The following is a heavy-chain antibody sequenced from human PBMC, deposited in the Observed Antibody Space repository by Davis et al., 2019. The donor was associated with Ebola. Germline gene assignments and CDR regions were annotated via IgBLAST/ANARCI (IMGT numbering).Heavy chain of an antibody. CDR3: ATTSIESRGSYWYFDL. D-gene: IGHD6-6*01. CDR2: INSDGSTT. Sequence: PGGSLRLSCVVSGITFSRYWMHWVRQDPEKGLVWVSRINSDGSTTNYADSVKGRFTISRDNAKNTLYLRMNSLRAEDTAEYYCATTSIESRGSYWYFDLWGRGTPVTVSS. J-gene: IGHJ2*01. V-gene: IGHV3-74*01. CDR1: GITFSRYW.